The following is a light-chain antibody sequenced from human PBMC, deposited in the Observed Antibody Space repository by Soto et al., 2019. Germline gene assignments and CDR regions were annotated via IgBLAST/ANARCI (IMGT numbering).Light chain of an antibody. CDR3: QQYNSWPLT. Sequence: EIVLTQSPGTLSLSPGDRATLSCRASQSVSRSYLGWYQQKPGQAPRLVIYDIFTRATGVPTRISGSGSGTEFTLTISSLQSEDFAVYYCQQYNSWPLTFGGGTKVEIK. CDR2: DIF. V-gene: IGKV3D-15*01. CDR1: QSVSRSY. J-gene: IGKJ4*01.